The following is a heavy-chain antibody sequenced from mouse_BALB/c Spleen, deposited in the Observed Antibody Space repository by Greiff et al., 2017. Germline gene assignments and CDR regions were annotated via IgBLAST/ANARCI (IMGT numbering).Heavy chain of an antibody. CDR1: GFTFSDYY. CDR3: AREKGYGNPAWFAY. CDR2: ISDGGSYT. V-gene: IGHV5-4*02. Sequence: EVNVVESGGGLVKPGGSLKLSCAASGFTFSDYYMYWVRQTPEKRLEWVATISDGGSYTYYPDSVKGRFTISRDNAKNNLYLQMSSLKSEDTAMYYCAREKGYGNPAWFAYGGQGTLVTGSA. J-gene: IGHJ3*01. D-gene: IGHD2-1*01.